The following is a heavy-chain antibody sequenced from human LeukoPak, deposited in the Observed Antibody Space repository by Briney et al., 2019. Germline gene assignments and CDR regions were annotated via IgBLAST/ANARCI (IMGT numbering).Heavy chain of an antibody. CDR3: AFGEFAGWRGSFDC. Sequence: SETLSLTCTASGCYFSGYHLSWIRQPPGKGLEWIGYVYYSGDTNYNPSLKSRVTISVDTSKSQFSRHLTSVTAADTAVYYCAFGEFAGWRGSFDCWGQGTLVTVSS. V-gene: IGHV4-59*01. CDR2: VYYSGDT. CDR1: GCYFSGYH. J-gene: IGHJ4*02. D-gene: IGHD3-16*01.